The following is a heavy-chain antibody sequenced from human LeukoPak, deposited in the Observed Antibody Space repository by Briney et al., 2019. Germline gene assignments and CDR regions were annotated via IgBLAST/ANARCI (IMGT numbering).Heavy chain of an antibody. Sequence: GESLKISCKGSGYSFSNYWIAWVRQMPGKGLQWMGSVYPGDSDTRYSPSFQGQVTISADKSISTAYPQWSSLKASDTAMYYCARLYYYDSRALAHRGQGTLVTVSS. V-gene: IGHV5-51*01. CDR2: VYPGDSDT. J-gene: IGHJ4*02. CDR1: GYSFSNYW. CDR3: ARLYYYDSRALAH. D-gene: IGHD3-22*01.